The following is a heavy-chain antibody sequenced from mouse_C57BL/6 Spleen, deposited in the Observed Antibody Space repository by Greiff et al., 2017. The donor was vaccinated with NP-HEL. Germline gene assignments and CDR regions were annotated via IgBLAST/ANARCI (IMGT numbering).Heavy chain of an antibody. V-gene: IGHV1-9*01. Sequence: QVQLKESGAELMKPGASVQLSCKATGYTFTGYWIEWVKQRPGHGLEWIGEILPGSGSTNYNVKFKGKATFTADTSSNTAYMQLSSLTTEDSAIYYCARGNYGSSPFAYWGQGALVTVSA. CDR3: ARGNYGSSPFAY. CDR1: GYTFTGYW. J-gene: IGHJ3*01. D-gene: IGHD1-1*01. CDR2: ILPGSGST.